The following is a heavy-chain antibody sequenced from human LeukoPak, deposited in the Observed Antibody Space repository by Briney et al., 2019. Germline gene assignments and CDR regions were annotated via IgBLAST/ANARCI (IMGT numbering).Heavy chain of an antibody. CDR2: ISSDGGST. CDR3: ARGRQGAKTRYFDL. V-gene: IGHV3-64*01. CDR1: GIIFSNYA. D-gene: IGHD1-26*01. J-gene: IGHJ2*01. Sequence: GGSLRLPCAASGIIFSNYAMHWVRQGPGKGLECISTISSDGGSTYYANSVKGRFTISRDNSKNTLYLQMGSLRAEDMAVYYCARGRQGAKTRYFDLWGRGTRVTVSS.